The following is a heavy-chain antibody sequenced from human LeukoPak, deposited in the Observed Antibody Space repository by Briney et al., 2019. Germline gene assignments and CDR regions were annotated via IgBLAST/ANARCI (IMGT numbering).Heavy chain of an antibody. CDR1: GGSFSGYY. V-gene: IGHV4-34*01. D-gene: IGHD3-22*01. CDR2: INHSGST. Sequence: TPSETLSLACAVYGGSFSGYYWSWIRQPPGKGLEWIGEINHSGSTNYNPSLKSRVTIPVDTSKNQFSLKLSSVTAADTAVYYCARHPKNFYDSSGYSFDYWGQGTLVTVSS. J-gene: IGHJ4*02. CDR3: ARHPKNFYDSSGYSFDY.